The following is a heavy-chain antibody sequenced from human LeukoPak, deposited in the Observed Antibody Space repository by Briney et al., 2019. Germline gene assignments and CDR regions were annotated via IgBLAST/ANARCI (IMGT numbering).Heavy chain of an antibody. CDR2: MTGSGGST. J-gene: IGHJ4*02. Sequence: GGSLRLSCAASGFTFSTYAMSWVRQAPGKGLEWVATMTGSGGSTFYGDSVKGRFTIARDNSNNMLYLQMNSLRAEDTAVYYCAKDLALLGFVLFDYGARETRVT. D-gene: IGHD1-7*01. CDR1: GFTFSTYA. V-gene: IGHV3-23*01. CDR3: AKDLALLGFVLFDY.